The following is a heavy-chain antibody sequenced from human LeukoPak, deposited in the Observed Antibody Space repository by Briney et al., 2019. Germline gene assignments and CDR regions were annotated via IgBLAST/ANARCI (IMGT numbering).Heavy chain of an antibody. J-gene: IGHJ4*02. V-gene: IGHV1-69*04. Sequence: GASVKVSCKASGGTFSSYAISWVRQAPGQGLEWMGRIIPILGIANYAQKFQGRVTITADKSTSTAYMELSSLRSEDTAVYYCARGPSLGSTSCYAPDYWGQGTLVTVSS. CDR3: ARGPSLGSTSCYAPDY. CDR1: GGTFSSYA. CDR2: IIPILGIA. D-gene: IGHD2-2*01.